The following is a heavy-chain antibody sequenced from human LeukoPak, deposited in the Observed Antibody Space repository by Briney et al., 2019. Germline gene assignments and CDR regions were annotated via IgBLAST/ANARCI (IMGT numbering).Heavy chain of an antibody. CDR3: ARDRVGVSDY. CDR2: IYYSGST. J-gene: IGHJ4*02. CDR1: GGSISSYY. Sequence: PSETLSLTCTVSGGSISSYYWSWIRQPPGKGLEWIGYIYYSGSTNYNPSLKSRVTISVDTSKNQFSLKLSSVTAADTAVYYCARDRVGVSDYWGQGTLVTASS. D-gene: IGHD3-16*01. V-gene: IGHV4-59*01.